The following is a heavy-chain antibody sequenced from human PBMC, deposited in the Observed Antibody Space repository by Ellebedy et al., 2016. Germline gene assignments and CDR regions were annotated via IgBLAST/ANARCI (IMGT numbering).Heavy chain of an antibody. Sequence: SETLSLXXAVYGGSFSGYYWSWIRRPPGKGLEWIGEINHSGSTNYNPSLKSRVTMSVDTSKNQFSLKLGSLTAADTAVYYCARGAYGDDSLGTFDIWGQGTMVTVSS. V-gene: IGHV4-34*01. CDR2: INHSGST. D-gene: IGHD4-23*01. CDR1: GGSFSGYY. J-gene: IGHJ3*02. CDR3: ARGAYGDDSLGTFDI.